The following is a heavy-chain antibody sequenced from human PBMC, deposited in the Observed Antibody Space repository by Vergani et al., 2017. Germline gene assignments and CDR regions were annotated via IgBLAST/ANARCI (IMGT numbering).Heavy chain of an antibody. D-gene: IGHD3-3*01. J-gene: IGHJ4*02. V-gene: IGHV3-21*01. Sequence: EVQLVESGGGLVKPGGSLSLSCAASGFTFSSYSMTWVRQAPGKGLEWVSSISSRSSYIYYADSVKGRFTISRDNAKNSLYLQMNSLRAEDTAVYYCARDPIPPYYDFWSGYYTGQSFDYWGQGTLVTVSS. CDR1: GFTFSSYS. CDR2: ISSRSSYI. CDR3: ARDPIPPYYDFWSGYYTGQSFDY.